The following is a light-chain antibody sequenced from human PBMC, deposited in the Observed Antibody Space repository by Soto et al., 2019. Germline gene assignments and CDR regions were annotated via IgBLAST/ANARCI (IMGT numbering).Light chain of an antibody. V-gene: IGLV1-40*01. CDR2: SNN. J-gene: IGLJ3*02. Sequence: QLVLTQPPSVSGAPGQRVTISCAGSSSNIGAGYDVHWYQQLPGTAPKLLIYSNNIRPSGVPDRFSGSKSGTLASLAITGLQAEDEADYYCQSYDTSLSGHWVFGGGTKLTVL. CDR3: QSYDTSLSGHWV. CDR1: SSNIGAGYD.